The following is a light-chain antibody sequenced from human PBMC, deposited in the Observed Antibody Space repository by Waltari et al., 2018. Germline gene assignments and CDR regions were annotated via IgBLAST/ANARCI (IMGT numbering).Light chain of an antibody. CDR2: GAS. CDR1: ESVPANY. Sequence: EIVLTQSPGTLSLSPGERATLSCRATESVPANYLAWYQQKPGQAPTPLISGASSRATGIPDRFSGRGSGTDFTLTIARLEPEDFALYYCQQYGETPWTFGQGTKVDLK. J-gene: IGKJ1*01. V-gene: IGKV3-20*01. CDR3: QQYGETPWT.